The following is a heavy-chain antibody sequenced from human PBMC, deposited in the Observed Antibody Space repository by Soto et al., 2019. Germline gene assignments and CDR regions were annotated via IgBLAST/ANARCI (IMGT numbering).Heavy chain of an antibody. CDR3: ATTWLRFLEWLFILDP. Sequence: GASVKVSCKASGGTFSSYAISWVRQAPGQGLEWMGGIIPIFGTANYAQKFQGRVTITADKSTSTAYMELSSLRSEDTAVYYCATTWLRFLEWLFILDPWGQGTLVTVSS. CDR1: GGTFSSYA. CDR2: IIPIFGTA. D-gene: IGHD3-3*01. J-gene: IGHJ5*02. V-gene: IGHV1-69*06.